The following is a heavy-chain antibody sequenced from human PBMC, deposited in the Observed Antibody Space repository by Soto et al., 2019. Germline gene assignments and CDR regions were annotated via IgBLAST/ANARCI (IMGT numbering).Heavy chain of an antibody. V-gene: IGHV1-18*01. CDR1: XXTFSHYC. D-gene: IGHD3-22*01. J-gene: IGHJ4*02. CDR3: ARDFNYDSSGYYYHPAFDY. CDR2: VSANNGHT. Sequence: XXXXCKASXXTFSHYCLNXXXQAPGQGLEWMGWVSANNGHTNYAQNLQGRVSMTTDTSTSTAYMERRSLRSDDTAVYYCARDFNYDSSGYYYHPAFDYWGQGTLVTVSS.